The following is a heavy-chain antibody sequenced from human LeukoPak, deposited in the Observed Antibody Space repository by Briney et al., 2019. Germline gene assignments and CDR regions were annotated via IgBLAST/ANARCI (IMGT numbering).Heavy chain of an antibody. Sequence: SETLSLTCAVYGGSFSGYYWSWIRQPPGKGLEWIGEINHSGSTNYNPSLKSRVTIPVDTSKNQFSLKLSSVTAADTAVYYCARTSIAVAQGLDYWGQGTLVTVSS. CDR2: INHSGST. D-gene: IGHD6-19*01. CDR3: ARTSIAVAQGLDY. V-gene: IGHV4-34*01. CDR1: GGSFSGYY. J-gene: IGHJ4*02.